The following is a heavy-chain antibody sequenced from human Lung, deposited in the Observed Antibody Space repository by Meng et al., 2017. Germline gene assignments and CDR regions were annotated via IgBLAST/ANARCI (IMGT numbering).Heavy chain of an antibody. CDR3: ASLLHSGNFDY. V-gene: IGHV4-39*07. CDR2: ISYSGNT. D-gene: IGHD2-15*01. Sequence: LQHTGSGPGLVKPSETLSLTCTVSGGAISSGLYYWGWIRQPPGKGLEWIGIISYSGNTFYNPSLKSRVTISLDRSKNQFSLRLDSVTAADTAVYHCASLLHSGNFDYWGQGMLVTVSS. J-gene: IGHJ4*02. CDR1: GGAISSGLYY.